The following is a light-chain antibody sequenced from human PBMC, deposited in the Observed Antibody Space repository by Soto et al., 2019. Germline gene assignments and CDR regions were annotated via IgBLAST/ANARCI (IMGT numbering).Light chain of an antibody. CDR2: EVS. V-gene: IGLV2-14*01. J-gene: IGLJ1*01. CDR1: NSDVAGYNF. CDR3: SSYTSSSTYV. Sequence: HSVLTQPASVSGSPGQSITISCTGTNSDVAGYNFVSWYQQHPGKAPKLMIYEVSHRPSGVSNRFSGSKSGNTASLTISGLQAEDEADYYCSSYTSSSTYVFGTGTKLTVL.